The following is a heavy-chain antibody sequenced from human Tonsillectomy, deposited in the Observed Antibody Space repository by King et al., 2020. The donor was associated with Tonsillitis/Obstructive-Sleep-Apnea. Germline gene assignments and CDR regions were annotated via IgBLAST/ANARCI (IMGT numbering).Heavy chain of an antibody. J-gene: IGHJ4*02. V-gene: IGHV5-10-1*03. Sequence: QLVQSGAEVKKPGESLTISCKGSGYSFANYWITWVRQMPEKGLEWMGRIDPSDSYTDYSPSFQGHVTISADKTISTANLQWSSLKASDTAIYYCAIDGDYYFDYWGQGTLVTVSA. CDR1: GYSFANYW. D-gene: IGHD3-3*01. CDR2: IDPSDSYT. CDR3: AIDGDYYFDY.